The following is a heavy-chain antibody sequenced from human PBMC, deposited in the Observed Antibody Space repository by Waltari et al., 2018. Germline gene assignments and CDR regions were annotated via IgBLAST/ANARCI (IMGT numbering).Heavy chain of an antibody. CDR1: GDSLNNTNCY. CDR3: ARRVKGSPIDP. V-gene: IGHV4-39*01. D-gene: IGHD2-21*01. J-gene: IGHJ5*02. CDR2: ISYGGTT. Sequence: QLQLQESGPGLVKPSETLSLICTVSGDSLNNTNCYWGWIRQPPGQGLVWIGSISYGGTTNYNPSLKSRVSISVDMSKNQFSLKLTSVTAADTAVYYCARRVKGSPIDPWGQGTLVTVSS.